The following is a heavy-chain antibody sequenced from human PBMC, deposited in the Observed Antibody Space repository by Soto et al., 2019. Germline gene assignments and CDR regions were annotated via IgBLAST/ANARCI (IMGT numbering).Heavy chain of an antibody. CDR3: ASGGNSFDP. CDR1: GGSISNYY. D-gene: IGHD3-16*01. J-gene: IGHJ5*02. V-gene: IGHV4-59*01. Sequence: SETLSPTCNVSGGSISNYYWTWVRQSPEKGLEGIGYMYYNGNSNNNPSLKRRVTISIDTHKNQFSLTLKSVTAADTAVYYCASGGNSFDPWGQGLLVTVSA. CDR2: MYYNGNS.